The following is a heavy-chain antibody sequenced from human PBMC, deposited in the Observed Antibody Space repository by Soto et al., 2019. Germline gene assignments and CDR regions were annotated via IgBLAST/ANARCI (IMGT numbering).Heavy chain of an antibody. CDR3: ATDLYCSSTSCYDAFDI. D-gene: IGHD2-2*01. V-gene: IGHV1-24*01. CDR2: FDPEDGET. CDR1: GYTLTDLS. Sequence: ASVKVSCKVSGYTLTDLSMHWVRQAPGKGLEWMGGFDPEDGETIYAQKFQGRVTMTEDTSTDTAYMELSSLRSEDTAVYYCATDLYCSSTSCYDAFDIWGQGTMVTVSS. J-gene: IGHJ3*02.